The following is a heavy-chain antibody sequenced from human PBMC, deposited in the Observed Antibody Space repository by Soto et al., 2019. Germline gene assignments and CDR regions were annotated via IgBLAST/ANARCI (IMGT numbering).Heavy chain of an antibody. D-gene: IGHD3-10*01. CDR2: ISGSGGST. CDR1: GFTFSSYA. J-gene: IGHJ4*02. CDR3: AKSLWFGELAPFDY. Sequence: EVQLLESGGGLVQPGGSLRLSCAASGFTFSSYAMSWVRQAPGKGLEWVSAISGSGGSTYYADSVQGRFTISRDNSKNTRDQQMNSLRAGDTAVYYCAKSLWFGELAPFDYWGQGTLVTVSS. V-gene: IGHV3-23*01.